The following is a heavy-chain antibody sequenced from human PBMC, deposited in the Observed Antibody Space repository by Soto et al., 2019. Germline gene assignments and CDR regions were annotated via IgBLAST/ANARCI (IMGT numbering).Heavy chain of an antibody. J-gene: IGHJ4*02. V-gene: IGHV1-46*01. Sequence: ASVKVSCKASGYIFTSYYMHWVRQAPGQGLEWMGRINPSGGSTSYAQKFQGRVTVTRDTSTSTVYMELSSLRSEETAVYYCARVSLRYFEFTYWGQGTQVTVSS. CDR1: GYIFTSYY. CDR3: ARVSLRYFEFTY. CDR2: INPSGGST. D-gene: IGHD3-9*01.